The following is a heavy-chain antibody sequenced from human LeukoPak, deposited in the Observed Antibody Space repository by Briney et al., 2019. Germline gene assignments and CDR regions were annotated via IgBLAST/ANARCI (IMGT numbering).Heavy chain of an antibody. CDR3: ATGIVGVYYFDY. D-gene: IGHD1-26*01. J-gene: IGHJ4*02. V-gene: IGHV1-24*01. Sequence: ASVKVSCKVSGYTLTELSMHWVRQAPGKGLEWMGGFDPEDGETIYAQKFQGRVTMTEDTSTDTAYMELSSLRSEDTAVYYCATGIVGVYYFDYWGQGNLVTVSS. CDR1: GYTLTELS. CDR2: FDPEDGET.